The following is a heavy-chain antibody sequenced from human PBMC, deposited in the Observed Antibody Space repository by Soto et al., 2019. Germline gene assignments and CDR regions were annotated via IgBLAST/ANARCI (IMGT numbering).Heavy chain of an antibody. CDR2: IGTAGDT. CDR3: ARSCSGGSCYLDAFDI. D-gene: IGHD2-15*01. J-gene: IGHJ3*02. Sequence: GGSLRLSCAASGFTFSSYDRHWVRQATGKGLEWVSAIGTAGDTYYPGSVKGRFTISRENAKNSLYLQMNSLRAGDTAVYYCARSCSGGSCYLDAFDIWGQGTMVTVTS. V-gene: IGHV3-13*01. CDR1: GFTFSSYD.